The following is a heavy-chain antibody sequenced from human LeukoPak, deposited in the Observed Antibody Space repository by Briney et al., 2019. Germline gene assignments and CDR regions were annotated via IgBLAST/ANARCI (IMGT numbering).Heavy chain of an antibody. V-gene: IGHV3-43*02. D-gene: IGHD5-24*01. CDR2: ISGDGVSS. Sequence: PGGSLGLSCAASGFMFDDYAMHWVRQVPGRGLEWVSLISGDGVSSFYADSVRGRFTISRDNNNNSLSLQMHSLTAEDTAFYYCAREQFSHTSNYFDNWGQGILVTVSS. J-gene: IGHJ4*02. CDR3: AREQFSHTSNYFDN. CDR1: GFMFDDYA.